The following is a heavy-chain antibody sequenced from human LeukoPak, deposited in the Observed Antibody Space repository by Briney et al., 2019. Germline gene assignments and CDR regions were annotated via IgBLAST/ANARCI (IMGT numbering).Heavy chain of an antibody. CDR2: LIGSSGST. V-gene: IGHV3-23*01. D-gene: IGHD5-12*01. CDR3: AKGAYDYIEMGYFDS. CDR1: GFTSINYA. Sequence: GGSLRLSCAASGFTSINYAMNWVRQAPGKGLEWVSVLIGSSGSTDYADSVKGRFTISRDTSKNMVFLQMNSLRAEDTAIYYCAKGAYDYIEMGYFDSWGQGSLVTVSS. J-gene: IGHJ4*02.